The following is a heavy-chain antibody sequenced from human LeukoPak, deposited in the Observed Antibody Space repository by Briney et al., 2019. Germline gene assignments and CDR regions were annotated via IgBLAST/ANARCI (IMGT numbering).Heavy chain of an antibody. CDR3: AREGALVFFDY. J-gene: IGHJ4*02. D-gene: IGHD5/OR15-5a*01. CDR1: GFTFSSYE. CDR2: ISSSGSTI. V-gene: IGHV3-48*03. Sequence: PGGSLRLSCAASGFTFSSYEMNWVRQAPGKGLEWVSYISSSGSTIYHADSVKGRFTISRDNAKNSLYLQMNSLRAEDTAVYYCAREGALVFFDYWGQGTLVTVSS.